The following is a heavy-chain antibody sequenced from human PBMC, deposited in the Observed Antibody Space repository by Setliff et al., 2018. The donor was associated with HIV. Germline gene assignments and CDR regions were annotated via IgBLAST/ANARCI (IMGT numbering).Heavy chain of an antibody. V-gene: IGHV4-39*01. Sequence: SETLSLTCTVSGGSISSSSYYWGWIRQPPGKGLEWIGSIYYSGSTYYNPSLKSRVTISVDTSKNQFSLKLSSVTAADTAVYYCARDRHKLLWFGELLYLGGYFDYWGQGTLVTVSS. CDR3: ARDRHKLLWFGELLYLGGYFDY. CDR2: IYYSGST. D-gene: IGHD3-10*01. J-gene: IGHJ4*02. CDR1: GGSISSSSYY.